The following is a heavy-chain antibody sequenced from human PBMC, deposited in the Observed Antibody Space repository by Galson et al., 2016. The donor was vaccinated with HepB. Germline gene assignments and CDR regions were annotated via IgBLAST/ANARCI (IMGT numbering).Heavy chain of an antibody. V-gene: IGHV1-8*01. CDR2: VNPNSGDT. Sequence: SVKVSCKASGYTFTSHEINWVRQAVGRGPEWMGWVNPNSGDTAYAQKFQGRVTMTRDTSISTVYMELSSLTSDDTAVDYYAKLICRGARRFDPWGQGTQVVGSS. CDR1: GYTFTSHE. CDR3: AKLICRGARRFDP. D-gene: IGHD3-10*01. J-gene: IGHJ5*02.